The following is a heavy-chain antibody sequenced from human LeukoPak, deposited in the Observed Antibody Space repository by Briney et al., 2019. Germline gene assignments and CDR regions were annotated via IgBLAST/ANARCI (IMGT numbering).Heavy chain of an antibody. CDR3: AKLTVATIEGYFDY. Sequence: AGGSLRVPCAASGFTFSSYAMSWVRQAPGKGLEWVSAISGSGGSTYYADSVKGRFTISRDNSKNTLYLQMNSLRAEDTAVYYCAKLTVATIEGYFDYWGQGTLVTVSS. CDR1: GFTFSSYA. J-gene: IGHJ4*02. V-gene: IGHV3-23*01. D-gene: IGHD5-12*01. CDR2: ISGSGGST.